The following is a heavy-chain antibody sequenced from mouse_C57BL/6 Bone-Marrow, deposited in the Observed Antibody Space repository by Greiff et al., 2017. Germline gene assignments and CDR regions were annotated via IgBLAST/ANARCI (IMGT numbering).Heavy chain of an antibody. Sequence: QVQLQQSGAELARPGASVKLSCKASGYTFTSYGISWVKQRTGQGLEWIGEIYPRSGNTYYNEKFKGKATLTADKSSSTAYMELRSLTSEDSAVXFCVRKVITTGVARGFAYWGQGTLVTVSA. J-gene: IGHJ3*01. CDR1: GYTFTSYG. CDR2: IYPRSGNT. V-gene: IGHV1-81*01. CDR3: VRKVITTGVARGFAY. D-gene: IGHD1-1*01.